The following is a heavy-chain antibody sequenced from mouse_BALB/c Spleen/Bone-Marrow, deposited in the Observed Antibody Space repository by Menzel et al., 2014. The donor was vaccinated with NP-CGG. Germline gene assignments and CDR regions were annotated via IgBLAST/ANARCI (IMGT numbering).Heavy chain of an antibody. Sequence: LVESGPELVKPGASVKISCKASGYTFTDYYINWVKPKPGQGLEWIGWIYPGSDSSKYNERFKGKATLTVDTSSSTAYMQLSSLTSEDTAVYICTKDYGYVDAMDYWGQGASVTVSS. CDR2: IYPGSDSS. V-gene: IGHV1-84*02. CDR3: TKDYGYVDAMDY. D-gene: IGHD1-2*01. J-gene: IGHJ4*01. CDR1: GYTFTDYY.